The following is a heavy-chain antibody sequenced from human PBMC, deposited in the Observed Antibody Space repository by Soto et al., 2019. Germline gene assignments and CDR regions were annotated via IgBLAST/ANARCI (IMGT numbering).Heavy chain of an antibody. CDR1: GFTFSSYA. CDR3: ASTPKMIIVVVTAILPYFGY. CDR2: ISYDGSNK. Sequence: QVQLVESGGGVVQPGRSLRLSCAASGFTFSSYAMHWVRQAPGKGLEWVAVISYDGSNKYYADSVKGRFTISRDNSKNTLYLQMNSLRAEDTAVYYCASTPKMIIVVVTAILPYFGYWGQGTLVTVSS. D-gene: IGHD2-21*02. V-gene: IGHV3-30-3*01. J-gene: IGHJ4*02.